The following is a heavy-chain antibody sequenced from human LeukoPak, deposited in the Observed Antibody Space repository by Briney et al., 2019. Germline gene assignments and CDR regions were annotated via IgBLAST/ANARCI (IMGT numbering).Heavy chain of an antibody. Sequence: PSQTLSLTCTVSGGSISSGSYYWSWIRQPAGKGLEWIGRIYTSGSTNYNPSLKSRVTISVDTSKSQFSLKLSSVTAADTAVYYCARGYQLQPDAFDIWGQGTMVTVSS. J-gene: IGHJ3*02. D-gene: IGHD2-2*01. CDR3: ARGYQLQPDAFDI. CDR1: GGSISSGSYY. CDR2: IYTSGST. V-gene: IGHV4-61*02.